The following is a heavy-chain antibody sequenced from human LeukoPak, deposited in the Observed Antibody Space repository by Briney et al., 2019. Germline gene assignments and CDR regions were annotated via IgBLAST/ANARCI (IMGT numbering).Heavy chain of an antibody. CDR1: GFTFSSYG. Sequence: PGRSLRLXCAASGFTFSSYGMHWVRQAPGKGLEWVAVIWYDGSNKYYADSVKGRFTISRDNSKNTLYLQMNSLRAEDTAVYHCAKDWSYGELDAFDIWGQGTVVTVSS. CDR2: IWYDGSNK. V-gene: IGHV3-33*06. CDR3: AKDWSYGELDAFDI. D-gene: IGHD4-17*01. J-gene: IGHJ3*02.